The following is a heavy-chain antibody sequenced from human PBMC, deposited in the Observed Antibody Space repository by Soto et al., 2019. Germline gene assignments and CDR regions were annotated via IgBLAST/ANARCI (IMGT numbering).Heavy chain of an antibody. CDR2: ISGSGGST. V-gene: IGHV3-23*01. D-gene: IGHD3-3*01. Sequence: GGSLRLSCAASGFTFSSYAMSWVRQAPGKGLEWVSAISGSGGSTYYADSVKGRFTISRDNSKNTLYLQMNSLRAEDTAVYYCAKGQSITIFGVVTVHNWFDPWGQGTXVTVSS. CDR3: AKGQSITIFGVVTVHNWFDP. J-gene: IGHJ5*02. CDR1: GFTFSSYA.